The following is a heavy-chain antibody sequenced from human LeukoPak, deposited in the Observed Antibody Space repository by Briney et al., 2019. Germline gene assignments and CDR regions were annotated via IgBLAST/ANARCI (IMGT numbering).Heavy chain of an antibody. Sequence: PGGSLRLSCAASGFTFSSYEMNWVRQAPGKGLEWVSYISSSGSTIYYADSVKGRFTIARDNAKNSLYLQMNSLRAEDTAVYYCARGRDSSGYYFYYYYMDAWGKGTTVTISS. CDR2: ISSSGSTI. V-gene: IGHV3-48*03. CDR3: ARGRDSSGYYFYYYYMDA. D-gene: IGHD3-22*01. J-gene: IGHJ6*03. CDR1: GFTFSSYE.